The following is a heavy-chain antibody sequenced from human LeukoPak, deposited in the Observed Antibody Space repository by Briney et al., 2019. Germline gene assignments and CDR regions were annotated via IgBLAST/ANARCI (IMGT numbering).Heavy chain of an antibody. CDR1: GFTFSTYE. CDR2: ITSSGSTI. J-gene: IGHJ4*01. D-gene: IGHD7-27*01. Sequence: GGSLRLSCAASGFTFSTYEMNWVRQAPGKGLEWVSYITSSGSTIYYADSVKGRFTISRDNAKNSLYLQMNSLRAEDTAVYYCARDFWGLDYWGHGTLVTVSS. V-gene: IGHV3-48*03. CDR3: ARDFWGLDY.